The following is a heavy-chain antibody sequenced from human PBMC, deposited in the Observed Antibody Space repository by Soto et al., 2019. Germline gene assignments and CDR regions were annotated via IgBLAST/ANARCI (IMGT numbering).Heavy chain of an antibody. CDR3: ARAPFSYYYDSSSYYYGMDV. CDR1: GYTFTGYY. CDR2: INPNSGGT. V-gene: IGHV1-2*02. D-gene: IGHD3-22*01. Sequence: ASVKVSCKASGYTFTGYYMHWVRQAPGQGLEWMGWINPNSGGTNYAQKFQGRVTMTRDTSISTAYMELSRLRSDDTAVYYCARAPFSYYYDSSSYYYGMDVWGQGTPVTVSS. J-gene: IGHJ6*02.